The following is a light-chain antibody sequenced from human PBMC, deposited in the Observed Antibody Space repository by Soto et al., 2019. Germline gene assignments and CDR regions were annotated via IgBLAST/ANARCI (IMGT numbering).Light chain of an antibody. V-gene: IGLV1-51*01. Sequence: QSVLTQPPSLSAAPGQNVTISCSGSSSNIGYNFVFWYQQLPGEAPKVLIYDNSKRPLGIPGRFSGSKSGTSATLGITGLQTGDEADYYCATWDNSLNAHVFGSGTKVTVL. CDR1: SSNIGYNF. CDR3: ATWDNSLNAHV. J-gene: IGLJ1*01. CDR2: DNS.